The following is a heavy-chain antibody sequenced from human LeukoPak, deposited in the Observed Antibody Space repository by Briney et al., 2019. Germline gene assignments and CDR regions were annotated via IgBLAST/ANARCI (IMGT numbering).Heavy chain of an antibody. J-gene: IGHJ4*02. CDR2: IKQDGSEK. CDR3: ARVPAALYDFWSGYYIAYFDY. V-gene: IGHV3-7*01. CDR1: GFMFRSYW. D-gene: IGHD3-3*01. Sequence: GGSLRLSCAASGFMFRSYWMSWVRQAPGRGLEWVANIKQDGSEKYYVDSVKGRFTISRDNAKNSLYLQMNSLRAEDTAVYYCARVPAALYDFWSGYYIAYFDYWGRGTLVTVSS.